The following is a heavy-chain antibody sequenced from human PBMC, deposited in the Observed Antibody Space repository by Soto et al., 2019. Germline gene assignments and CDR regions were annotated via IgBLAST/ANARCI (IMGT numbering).Heavy chain of an antibody. J-gene: IGHJ4*02. D-gene: IGHD2-2*01. CDR3: ARHSRDIVVVPAAHFDY. V-gene: IGHV4-59*08. CDR2: IYYSGST. CDR1: GGSISSYY. Sequence: PSETLSLTCTVSGGSISSYYWSWIRQPPGKGLEWIGYIYYSGSTNYNPSLKSRVTISVDTSKNQFSLKLSSVTAADTAVYYCARHSRDIVVVPAAHFDYWGQGTLVTVS.